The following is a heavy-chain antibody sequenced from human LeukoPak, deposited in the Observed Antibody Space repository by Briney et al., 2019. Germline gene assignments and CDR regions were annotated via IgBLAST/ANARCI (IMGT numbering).Heavy chain of an antibody. D-gene: IGHD3-3*01. J-gene: IGHJ6*02. Sequence: SETLSLTCTVSGGSISSYYWSWIRQPAGKGLEWIGRIYTSGSTNYNPSLKSRVTMSVVTSKNQFSLKLSSVTAADTAVYYCARDQTFDFWSGYSYYYYGMDVWGQGTTVTVSS. V-gene: IGHV4-4*07. CDR1: GGSISSYY. CDR3: ARDQTFDFWSGYSYYYYGMDV. CDR2: IYTSGST.